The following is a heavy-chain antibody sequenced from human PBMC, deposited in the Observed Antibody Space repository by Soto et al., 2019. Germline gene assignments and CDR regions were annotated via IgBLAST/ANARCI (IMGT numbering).Heavy chain of an antibody. CDR1: GGSISSSSYY. Sequence: PETLSLTCTVSGGSISSSSYYWGWIRQPPGKGLEWIGSIYYSGSTYYNPSLKSRVTISVDTSKNQFSLKLSSVTAADTAVYYCARHTHPTFGELHYFDYWGQGTLVTVSS. CDR3: ARHTHPTFGELHYFDY. J-gene: IGHJ4*02. CDR2: IYYSGST. D-gene: IGHD3-10*01. V-gene: IGHV4-39*01.